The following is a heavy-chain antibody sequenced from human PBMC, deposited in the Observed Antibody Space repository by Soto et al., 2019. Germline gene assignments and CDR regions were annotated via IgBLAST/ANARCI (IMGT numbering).Heavy chain of an antibody. V-gene: IGHV4-31*03. CDR1: GGSISSGGYY. Sequence: QVQLQESGPGLVKPSQTLSLTCTVSGGSISSGGYYWSWIRQHPGKGLEWIGYIYYSGSTYYNPSLKSRITISVDTSKNQFSLKLSSVTAADTAVYYCARGYCSGGSCFPGDYWGQGTLVTVSS. CDR2: IYYSGST. CDR3: ARGYCSGGSCFPGDY. J-gene: IGHJ4*02. D-gene: IGHD2-15*01.